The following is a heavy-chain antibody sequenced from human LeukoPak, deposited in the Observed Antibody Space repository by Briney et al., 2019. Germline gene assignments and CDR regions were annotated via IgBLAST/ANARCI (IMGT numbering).Heavy chain of an antibody. CDR3: EGSSGFHKNFDY. D-gene: IGHD3-22*01. J-gene: IGHJ4*02. Sequence: GGSLRLSCAASGFTFSSYSMNWVRQAPGKGLEWVANIKEDGSKKNYVDSVKGRFTISRDNAKNSLYLQMNSPRAEDTAVYYCEGSSGFHKNFDYWGQGTLVTVSS. CDR2: IKEDGSKK. V-gene: IGHV3-7*01. CDR1: GFTFSSYS.